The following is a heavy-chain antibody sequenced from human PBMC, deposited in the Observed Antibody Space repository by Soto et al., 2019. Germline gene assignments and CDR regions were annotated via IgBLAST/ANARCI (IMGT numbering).Heavy chain of an antibody. D-gene: IGHD6-13*01. CDR1: GFTFSSYW. CDR2: INSDGSST. Sequence: VGSLRLSCAASGFTFSSYWMHWVRQAPGTGLVWVSRINSDGSSTSYADSVKGRFTISRDNAKNTLYLQMNSLRAEDTAVYYCARDGSSSWYFDYWGQGTLVTVSS. J-gene: IGHJ4*02. V-gene: IGHV3-74*01. CDR3: ARDGSSSWYFDY.